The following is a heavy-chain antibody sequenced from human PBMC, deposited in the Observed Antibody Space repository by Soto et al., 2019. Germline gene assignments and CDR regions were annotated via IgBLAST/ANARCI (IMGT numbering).Heavy chain of an antibody. CDR2: ISPGNGDR. J-gene: IGHJ4*02. D-gene: IGHD6-13*01. CDR1: GFTFSDYC. Sequence: QVQLVQSGAEVKKPGASVRVSCKASGFTFSDYCLHWVRQAPGQRLEWMGWISPGNGDRKYSQRFQGRVTITWDTAATTVYMDLSSLLSEDTAVYYCARDLIQAPGAYFDPWGQGTLLAVSS. CDR3: ARDLIQAPGAYFDP. V-gene: IGHV1-3*01.